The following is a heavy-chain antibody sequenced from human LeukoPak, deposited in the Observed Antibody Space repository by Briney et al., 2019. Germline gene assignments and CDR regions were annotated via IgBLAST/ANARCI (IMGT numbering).Heavy chain of an antibody. CDR2: ISGSGGST. V-gene: IGHV3-23*01. Sequence: GGSLRLSCAASGFTFSSYAMSWVRQAPGKGLEWVSAISGSGGSTYYADSVKGRFTISRDNSKNTLYLQMNSLRAEDTAVYYCAKWYYDFRSGYSYYYYYGMDVWGQGTTVTVSS. CDR3: AKWYYDFRSGYSYYYYYGMDV. J-gene: IGHJ6*02. D-gene: IGHD3-3*01. CDR1: GFTFSSYA.